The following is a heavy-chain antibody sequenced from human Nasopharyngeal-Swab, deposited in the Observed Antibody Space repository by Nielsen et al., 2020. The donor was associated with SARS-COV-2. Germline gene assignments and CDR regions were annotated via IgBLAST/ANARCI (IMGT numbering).Heavy chain of an antibody. Sequence: ASVKVSCKASGYTFTSYYMHWVRQPPGQGLEWMGIINPSGGSTSYAQKFQGRVTMTRDTSTSTVYMELSSLRSEDTAVYYCARDGVLTIFGVWRAPGSEYYFDYWGQGTLVTVSS. D-gene: IGHD3-3*01. CDR3: ARDGVLTIFGVWRAPGSEYYFDY. J-gene: IGHJ4*02. CDR1: GYTFTSYY. V-gene: IGHV1-46*01. CDR2: INPSGGST.